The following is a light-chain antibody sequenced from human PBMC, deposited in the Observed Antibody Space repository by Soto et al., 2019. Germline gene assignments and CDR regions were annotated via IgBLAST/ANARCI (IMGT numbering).Light chain of an antibody. CDR1: QSVSSN. J-gene: IGKJ1*01. Sequence: EIVMTQSPAILSVSPGERATLSCRASQSVSSNLAWYQQQPGQAPRLLIYGAYTRDTGIPARFSGSGSGTECTLTISSLQSEDFAVYYCQQYNNWPRTFGQGTTVEIK. CDR2: GAY. CDR3: QQYNNWPRT. V-gene: IGKV3-15*01.